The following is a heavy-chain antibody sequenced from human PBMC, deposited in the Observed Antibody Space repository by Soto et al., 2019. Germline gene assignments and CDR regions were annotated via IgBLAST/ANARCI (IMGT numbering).Heavy chain of an antibody. V-gene: IGHV3-48*01. CDR3: AREARGYTYETFDY. CDR2: ISRGSNNI. D-gene: IGHD5-18*01. CDR1: GFTFRSYS. J-gene: IGHJ4*02. Sequence: GGSLRLSCAASGFTFRSYSMNWVRQAPGKGLEWVSYISRGSNNIYYADSLRGRFTISRDDAKNSLSLQMNSLRGEDTAVYYCAREARGYTYETFDYCGQGTLVTVSS.